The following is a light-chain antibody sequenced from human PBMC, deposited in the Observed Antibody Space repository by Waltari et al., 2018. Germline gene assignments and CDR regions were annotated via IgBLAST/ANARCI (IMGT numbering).Light chain of an antibody. CDR2: DVS. CDR3: NSYTGSSSWV. Sequence: QSALTQPTSVSGSPGQSITISCTGTSRDVGFYNHVSWYQQYPGKVPQLLIYDVSDRPSGVSSRFSGSKSGNTASLTISGLQADDEADYYCNSYTGSSSWVFGGGTKLTVL. J-gene: IGLJ3*02. V-gene: IGLV2-14*01. CDR1: SRDVGFYNH.